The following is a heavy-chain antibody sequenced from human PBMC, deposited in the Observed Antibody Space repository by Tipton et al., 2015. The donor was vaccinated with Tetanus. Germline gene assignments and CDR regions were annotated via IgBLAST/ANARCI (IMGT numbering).Heavy chain of an antibody. CDR3: AREPAATGTSLFDY. V-gene: IGHV4-61*01. D-gene: IGHD1-1*01. CDR2: VYYSGST. Sequence: TLSLTCTVSGASVSRSSHYWTWIRQPPGKELEWVGYVYYSGSTNYHPSLKGRLTISVDTSKNQFSLNLRSVITADTAVYYCAREPAATGTSLFDYWGQGALVTVSS. CDR1: GASVSRSSHY. J-gene: IGHJ4*02.